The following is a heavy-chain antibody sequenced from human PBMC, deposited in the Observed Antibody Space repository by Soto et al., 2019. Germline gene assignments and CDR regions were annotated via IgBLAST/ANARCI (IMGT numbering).Heavy chain of an antibody. CDR2: MNPNSGNT. J-gene: IGHJ4*02. CDR1: GYTFTSYD. Sequence: QVQLVQSGAEVKKPGASVKVSCKASGYTFTSYDINWVRQATGQGLEWMGWMNPNSGNTGYAQKFQGRVTMTRNTSISTAYMELSSLRSDDTAVYYCARLYYYGSGSYYTLDYWGQGTLVTVSS. D-gene: IGHD3-10*01. V-gene: IGHV1-8*01. CDR3: ARLYYYGSGSYYTLDY.